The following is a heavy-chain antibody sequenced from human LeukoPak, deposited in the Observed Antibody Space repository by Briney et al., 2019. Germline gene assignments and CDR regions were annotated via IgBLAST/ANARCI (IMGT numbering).Heavy chain of an antibody. CDR3: ARAGAGSSGYPEDY. V-gene: IGHV1-2*06. CDR2: INPNSGGT. J-gene: IGHJ4*02. Sequence: GASVKVSCKASGGTFSSYAISWVRQAPGQGLEWMGRINPNSGGTNYAQKFQGRVTMTRDTSISTAYMELSRLRSDDTAVYYCARAGAGSSGYPEDYWGQGTLVTVSS. CDR1: GGTFSSYA. D-gene: IGHD3-22*01.